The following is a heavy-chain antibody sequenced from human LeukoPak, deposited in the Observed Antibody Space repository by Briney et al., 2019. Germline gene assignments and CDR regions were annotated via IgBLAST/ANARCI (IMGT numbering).Heavy chain of an antibody. J-gene: IGHJ4*02. V-gene: IGHV1-69*13. CDR3: ERDPPMEAAMGTEGDY. CDR2: IIPIFGTA. Sequence: ASVTVSCTASGGTFSSYAISWVRQAPGQGLEWMGGIIPIFGTANYAQKFQGRVTITADESTSTAYMELSSLRSEDTAVYYCERDPPMEAAMGTEGDYWGQGTLVTVSS. D-gene: IGHD5-18*01. CDR1: GGTFSSYA.